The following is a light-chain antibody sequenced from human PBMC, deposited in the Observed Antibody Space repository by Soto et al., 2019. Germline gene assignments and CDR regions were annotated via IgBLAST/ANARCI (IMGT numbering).Light chain of an antibody. V-gene: IGKV1-12*01. Sequence: DIQMTQSPSSVSASVGDRVTIFCRASQDIGSGLAWYQQKPGEAPKLLIYGSSSFRSGVPSRFRGSGFGTNFTLTISSLQPEDFETYHCQQASSVPYTFGQGTKVDIK. CDR1: QDIGSG. J-gene: IGKJ2*01. CDR2: GSS. CDR3: QQASSVPYT.